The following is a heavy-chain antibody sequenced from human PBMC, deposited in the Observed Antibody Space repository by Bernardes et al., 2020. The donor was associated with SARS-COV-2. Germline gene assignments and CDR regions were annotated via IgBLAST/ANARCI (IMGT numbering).Heavy chain of an antibody. J-gene: IGHJ4*02. V-gene: IGHV3-23*01. CDR2: VGGSGSNI. D-gene: IGHD3-22*01. Sequence: SLRLSCTASGFTFSSYAMNWVRQAPGKGLEWVSAVGGSGSNINYADSVKGRFTISRDNSRNTLYLQMNSLRAEDTAIYYCAKSPYDSSGSALDHWGQGTLVTVPS. CDR3: AKSPYDSSGSALDH. CDR1: GFTFSSYA.